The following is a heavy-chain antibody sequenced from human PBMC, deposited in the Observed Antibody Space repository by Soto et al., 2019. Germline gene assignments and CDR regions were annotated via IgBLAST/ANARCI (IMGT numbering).Heavy chain of an antibody. Sequence: ASVKVSCKASGYTFTSYAMHWVRQAPGQRLEWMGWINAGNGNTKYSQKFQGRVTITRDTSASTAYMELSSLRSEDTAVYYCARKEGISWSFDYWGQGTLVTVSS. CDR2: INAGNGNT. CDR3: ARKEGISWSFDY. V-gene: IGHV1-3*01. J-gene: IGHJ4*02. D-gene: IGHD3-3*02. CDR1: GYTFTSYA.